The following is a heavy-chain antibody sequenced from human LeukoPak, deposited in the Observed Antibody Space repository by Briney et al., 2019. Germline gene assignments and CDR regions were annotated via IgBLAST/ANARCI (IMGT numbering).Heavy chain of an antibody. CDR3: AKPLSGWYSFDY. CDR2: ISGSDART. D-gene: IGHD6-19*01. J-gene: IGHJ4*02. CDR1: GFTFSSNA. V-gene: IGHV3-23*01. Sequence: QPGGSLRLSCAASGFTFSSNAMSWVRQAPGKGLEWVSAISGSDARTYYADSVKGRFTISRDNSKNTLYLQVSSLRAEATAVYYCAKPLSGWYSFDYWGQGTLVTVSS.